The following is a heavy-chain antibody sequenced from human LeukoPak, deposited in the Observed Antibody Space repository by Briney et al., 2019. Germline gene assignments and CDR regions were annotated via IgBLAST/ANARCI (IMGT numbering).Heavy chain of an antibody. Sequence: GESLKISCKGSGYRFTDYWIGWVRQMPGKGLEWMGIIYPGDSDTRYSPSFQGRVTISADKSINTAHLQWSSLKASDTAMYCCARGAAGTTPDYYYFGLDVWGQGTTVRVSS. V-gene: IGHV5-51*01. D-gene: IGHD1-7*01. CDR2: IYPGDSDT. CDR1: GYRFTDYW. CDR3: ARGAAGTTPDYYYFGLDV. J-gene: IGHJ6*02.